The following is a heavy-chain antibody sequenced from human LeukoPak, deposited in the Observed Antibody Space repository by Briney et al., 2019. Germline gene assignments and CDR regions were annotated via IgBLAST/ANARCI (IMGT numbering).Heavy chain of an antibody. Sequence: PSETLSLTCTVSSGSITNYYWSWIRQPPGKGLEWIGFIYYSGNTNYNPSLKSRVTISVDTSKNQFSLKLSSMTAADTAVYYCARVFDSGSQAYFYYMDVWGKGTTVTIFS. J-gene: IGHJ6*03. CDR1: SGSITNYY. V-gene: IGHV4-59*01. CDR2: IYYSGNT. CDR3: ARVFDSGSQAYFYYMDV. D-gene: IGHD3-10*01.